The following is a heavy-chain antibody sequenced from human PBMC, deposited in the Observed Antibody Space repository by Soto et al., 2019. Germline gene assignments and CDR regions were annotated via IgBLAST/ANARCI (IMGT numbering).Heavy chain of an antibody. J-gene: IGHJ6*02. Sequence: EVQLLESGGGVVQPGGSLRLSCAASGFPFSMYAMTWVRQAPGKGLEWVSAVSGSVDSTYYADSVKGRFTISRDNSKKTVYLEMNSLRVEDTAVYHCAKSPSIARYVMDVWGQGTTVTVSS. D-gene: IGHD6-6*01. CDR3: AKSPSIARYVMDV. CDR1: GFPFSMYA. CDR2: VSGSVDST. V-gene: IGHV3-23*01.